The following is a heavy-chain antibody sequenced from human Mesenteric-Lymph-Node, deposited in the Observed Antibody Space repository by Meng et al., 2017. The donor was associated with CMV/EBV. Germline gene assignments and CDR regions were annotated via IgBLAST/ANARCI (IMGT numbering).Heavy chain of an antibody. D-gene: IGHD3-22*01. Sequence: VSGGSISSSNWRSWVRQPPGKGLEWIGEIYHSGSTNYNPSLKSRVTISVDKSKNQFSLKLSSVTAADTAVYYCARAYYDSSGYYYDYWGQGTLVTVSS. CDR3: ARAYYDSSGYYYDY. CDR1: GGSISSSNW. J-gene: IGHJ4*02. CDR2: IYHSGST. V-gene: IGHV4-4*02.